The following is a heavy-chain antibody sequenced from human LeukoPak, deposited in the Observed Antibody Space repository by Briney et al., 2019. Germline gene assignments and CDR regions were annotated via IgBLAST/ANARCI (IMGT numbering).Heavy chain of an antibody. Sequence: PGGSLRLSCAASGFTFSSYSMNWVRQAPGKGLEWVSSISSSSSYIYYADSVKGRFTITRDNAKNSLYLQMNSLRAEDTAVYYCAIDFGSTIRYCSSTSCYRGEFDYWGQGTLVTVSS. CDR3: AIDFGSTIRYCSSTSCYRGEFDY. CDR1: GFTFSSYS. D-gene: IGHD2-2*02. V-gene: IGHV3-21*01. CDR2: ISSSSSYI. J-gene: IGHJ4*02.